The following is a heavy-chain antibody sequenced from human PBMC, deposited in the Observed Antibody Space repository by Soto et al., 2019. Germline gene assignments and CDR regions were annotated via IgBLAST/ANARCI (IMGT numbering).Heavy chain of an antibody. J-gene: IGHJ4*02. CDR1: GFSLTTRGVG. CDR3: VQGYCYSDRCSWAFDS. Sequence: QITLKESGPTLVKPTQTLTLTCSFSGFSLTTRGVGVGWVRQPPGKALEWLALNYWNDDKRYSPSLKSRLTITKDTSKNQVVLTMTNVDPVDTGTYYCVQGYCYSDRCSWAFDSWGQGTLVTVSS. D-gene: IGHD2-15*01. CDR2: NYWNDDK. V-gene: IGHV2-5*04.